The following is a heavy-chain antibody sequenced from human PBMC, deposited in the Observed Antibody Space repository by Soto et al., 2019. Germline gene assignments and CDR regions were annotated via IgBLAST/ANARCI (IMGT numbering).Heavy chain of an antibody. V-gene: IGHV4-34*01. CDR1: GDSISSFY. CDR2: INHSGST. CDR3: ARGGSAVVTPGYAFDI. J-gene: IGHJ3*02. Sequence: SETLSLTCTVSGDSISSFYWTWIRQPPGKGPEWIGEINHSGSTNYNPSLKSRVTISVDTSKNQFSLKLSSVTAADTAVYYCARGGSAVVTPGYAFDIWGQGTMVTVSS. D-gene: IGHD2-21*02.